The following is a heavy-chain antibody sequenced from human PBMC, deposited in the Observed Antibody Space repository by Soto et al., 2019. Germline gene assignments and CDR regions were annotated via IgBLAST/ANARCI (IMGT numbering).Heavy chain of an antibody. CDR1: GYTFTSYA. J-gene: IGHJ4*02. CDR2: SNAGNGNT. V-gene: IGHV1-3*05. CDR3: SRSIVVVTALDY. D-gene: IGHD2-21*02. Sequence: QVQLVQSGAEEKKPGASVKVSCKASGYTFTSYAMHWVRQAPGQRLEWMGWSNAGNGNTKYSQKFQGRVTITRDTSASTAYMELSSLRSEVTAVYYCSRSIVVVTALDYWGQGTLVTVSS.